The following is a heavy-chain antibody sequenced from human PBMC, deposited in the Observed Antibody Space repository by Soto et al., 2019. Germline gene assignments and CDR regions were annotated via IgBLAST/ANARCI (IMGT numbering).Heavy chain of an antibody. D-gene: IGHD6-6*01. V-gene: IGHV1-46*01. J-gene: IGHJ6*02. CDR2: INPSGGST. CDR3: ARIEYSSSGDYYGMDV. Sequence: ASVKVSCKASGYTFTSYYMHWVRQAPGQGLEWMGIINPSGGSTSYAQKFQGRVTMTRDTSTSTVYMELSSLRSEDTAVYYCARIEYSSSGDYYGMDVWGQGTTVTVSS. CDR1: GYTFTSYY.